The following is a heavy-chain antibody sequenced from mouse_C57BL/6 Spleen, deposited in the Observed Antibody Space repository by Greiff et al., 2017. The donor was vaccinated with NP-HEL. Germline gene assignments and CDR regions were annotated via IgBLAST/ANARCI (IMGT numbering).Heavy chain of an antibody. CDR2: IYPRSGNT. Sequence: VQLQQSGAELARPGASVKLSCKASGYTFTSYGISWVKQRTGQGLEWIGEIYPRSGNTYYNEKFKGKATLTADKFSSTAYMELRSLTSEDSAVYFCAREDITTVVGYWGQGTTLTVSS. D-gene: IGHD1-1*01. CDR1: GYTFTSYG. V-gene: IGHV1-81*01. CDR3: AREDITTVVGY. J-gene: IGHJ2*01.